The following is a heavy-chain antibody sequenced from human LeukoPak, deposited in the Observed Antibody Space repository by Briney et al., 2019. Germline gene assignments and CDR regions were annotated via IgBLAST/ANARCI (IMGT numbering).Heavy chain of an antibody. J-gene: IGHJ4*02. D-gene: IGHD6-13*01. CDR1: GFTFSSYS. V-gene: IGHV3-23*01. CDR2: ISGSGGST. CDR3: AKAYRQAAGWCRY. Sequence: GGSLRLSCAASGFTFSSYSMNWVRQAPGKGLEWVSAISGSGGSTYYADSVKGRFTISRDNSKNTLYLQMNSLRAEDTAVYYCAKAYRQAAGWCRYWGQGTLVTVSS.